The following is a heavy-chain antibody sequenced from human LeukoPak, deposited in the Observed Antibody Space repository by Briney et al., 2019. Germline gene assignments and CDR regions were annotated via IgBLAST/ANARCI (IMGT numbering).Heavy chain of an antibody. CDR1: GFTFDDYG. Sequence: GGSLRLSCAASGFTFDDYGMSWVRQAPGKGLEWVSGINWNGGSTGYADSVKGRFTISRDNTKNSLYLQMNSLRAEDTAAYYCAKDGGSDPDSFDIWGQGTMVTVSS. J-gene: IGHJ3*02. V-gene: IGHV3-20*04. CDR2: INWNGGST. CDR3: AKDGGSDPDSFDI. D-gene: IGHD2-15*01.